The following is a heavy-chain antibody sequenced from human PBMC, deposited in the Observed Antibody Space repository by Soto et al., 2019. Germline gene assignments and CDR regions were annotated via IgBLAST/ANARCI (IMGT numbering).Heavy chain of an antibody. V-gene: IGHV1-69*13. J-gene: IGHJ4*02. CDR2: IIPIFGTA. CDR1: GCTFSSYA. D-gene: IGHD3-10*01. Sequence: SVKVSCKASGCTFSSYAISCVRQAPGQVLEWMGGIIPIFGTANYAQKFQGRVTITADESTSTAYMELSSLRSEDTAVYYCARDPPDYGSGSSSDINFDYWGQGTLVTVSS. CDR3: ARDPPDYGSGSSSDINFDY.